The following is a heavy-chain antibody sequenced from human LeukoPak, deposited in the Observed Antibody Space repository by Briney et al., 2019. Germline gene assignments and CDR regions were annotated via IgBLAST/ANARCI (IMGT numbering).Heavy chain of an antibody. J-gene: IGHJ4*02. CDR2: ISYDGSNK. Sequence: GGSLRLSCAASGFTFSSYAMHWVRQAPGKGLEWVAVISYDGSNKYYADSVKGRFTISRDNSKNTLYLQMNSLRAEDTAVYYCARRTEDTAMVYDYWGQGTLVTVSS. CDR1: GFTFSSYA. CDR3: ARRTEDTAMVYDY. V-gene: IGHV3-30-3*01. D-gene: IGHD5-18*01.